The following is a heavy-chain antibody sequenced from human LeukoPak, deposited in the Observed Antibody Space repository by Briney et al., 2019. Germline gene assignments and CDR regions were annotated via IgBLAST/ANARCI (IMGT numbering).Heavy chain of an antibody. V-gene: IGHV1-24*01. D-gene: IGHD1-20*01. CDR1: GYTFTGYY. Sequence: ASVKVSCKASGYTFTGYYMHWVRQAPGKGLEWMGGFDPEDGETIYAQKFQGRVTMTEDTSTDTAYMELSSLRSEDTAVYYCATGNWNDVKFDPWGQGTLVTVSS. CDR3: ATGNWNDVKFDP. CDR2: FDPEDGET. J-gene: IGHJ5*02.